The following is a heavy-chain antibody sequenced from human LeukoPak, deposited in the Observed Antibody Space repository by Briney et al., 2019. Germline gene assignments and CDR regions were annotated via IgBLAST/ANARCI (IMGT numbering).Heavy chain of an antibody. Sequence: GGSLRLSCAASGFTFSSYAVSWVRQAPGKGLEWVSAISGSGGSTYYADSVKGRFTISRDNSKNTLYLQMNSLRAEDTAVYYCANTVTTSRYYGMDVWGQGTTVTVSS. CDR1: GFTFSSYA. D-gene: IGHD4-17*01. V-gene: IGHV3-23*01. CDR3: ANTVTTSRYYGMDV. CDR2: ISGSGGST. J-gene: IGHJ6*02.